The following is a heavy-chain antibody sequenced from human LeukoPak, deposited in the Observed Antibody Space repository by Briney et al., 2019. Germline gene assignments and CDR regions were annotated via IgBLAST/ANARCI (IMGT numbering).Heavy chain of an antibody. CDR1: GFTFSGYW. CDR2: IKQDGSEK. J-gene: IGHJ4*02. Sequence: PGGSLRLSCAASGFTFSGYWMTWVRQAPGKGLEWVANIKQDGSEKYYVDSVKGRFTISRDNVKNSLYLQMNSLRAEDTAVYYCARDHLSRFDYWGQGTLVTVSS. CDR3: ARDHLSRFDY. V-gene: IGHV3-7*01. D-gene: IGHD3-3*02.